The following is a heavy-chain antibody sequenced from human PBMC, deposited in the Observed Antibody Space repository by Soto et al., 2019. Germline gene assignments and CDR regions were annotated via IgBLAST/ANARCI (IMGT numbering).Heavy chain of an antibody. D-gene: IGHD3-16*02. J-gene: IGHJ4*02. CDR2: TYYRSKWYN. V-gene: IGHV6-1*01. CDR3: ARAIYDYIWGSYRRTNIIDY. Sequence: SQTLSLTCAISGDSVSSNSAAWNWIRQSPSRGLEWLGRTYYRSKWYNDYAVSVKSRITINPDTSKNQFSLQLNSVTPEDTAVYYCARAIYDYIWGSYRRTNIIDYWGQGTLVTLSS. CDR1: GDSVSSNSAA.